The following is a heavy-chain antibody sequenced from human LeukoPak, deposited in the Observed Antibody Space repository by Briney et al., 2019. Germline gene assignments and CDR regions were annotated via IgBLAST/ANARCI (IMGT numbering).Heavy chain of an antibody. CDR3: VKDPRISGGDDAFDI. D-gene: IGHD2-15*01. V-gene: IGHV3-23*01. Sequence: GGSLRLSCAASGFTFSSYWMSWVRQAPGKGLEWVSAISGSGGSTYYADSVKGRFTISRDNSKNTLYLQMNSLRAEDTAVYYCVKDPRISGGDDAFDIWGQGTMVTVSS. CDR2: ISGSGGST. J-gene: IGHJ3*02. CDR1: GFTFSSYW.